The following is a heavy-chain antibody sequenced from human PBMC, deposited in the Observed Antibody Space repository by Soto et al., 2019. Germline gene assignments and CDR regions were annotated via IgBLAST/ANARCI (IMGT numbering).Heavy chain of an antibody. J-gene: IGHJ5*02. Sequence: GASVKVSCKASGYTFTGYYMHWVRQAPGQGLEWMGWINPNNGNTDYAQKFQGRVTMTRDTSTSTAYMELSSLTSEDTAVYYCARDPKNDNWLDPWGQGTLVTVSS. CDR3: ARDPKNDNWLDP. CDR1: GYTFTGYY. V-gene: IGHV1-2*02. CDR2: INPNNGNT.